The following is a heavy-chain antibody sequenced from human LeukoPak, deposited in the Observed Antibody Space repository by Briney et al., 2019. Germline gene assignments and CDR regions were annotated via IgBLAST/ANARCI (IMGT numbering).Heavy chain of an antibody. J-gene: IGHJ6*03. CDR2: INPNSGGT. D-gene: IGHD3/OR15-3a*01. CDR3: ARGWTGASYYYYYMDV. V-gene: IGHV1-2*02. Sequence: ASVKVSCKASGYTFTSYGISWVRQAPGQGLEWMGWINPNSGGTNYAQKFQGRVTMTRDTSISTAYMELSRLRSDDTAVYYCARGWTGASYYYYYMDVWGKGTTVTVSS. CDR1: GYTFTSYG.